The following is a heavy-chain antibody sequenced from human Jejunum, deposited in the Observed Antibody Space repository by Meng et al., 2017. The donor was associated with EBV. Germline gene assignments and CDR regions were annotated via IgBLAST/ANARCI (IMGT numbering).Heavy chain of an antibody. CDR1: GYTFTNYA. Sequence: QVQVVQSGAEVKKPGASVKVSCKASGYTFTNYACHGLRQGPGQGFEWMGWGSAYNGNTEYPQKFQGRVAMTTDTSTTTVYMELRSLRPDDTATYYCVRTSVYSSGFSDFWGQGTLVTVSS. D-gene: IGHD6-19*01. CDR2: GSAYNGNT. J-gene: IGHJ4*02. V-gene: IGHV1-18*01. CDR3: VRTSVYSSGFSDF.